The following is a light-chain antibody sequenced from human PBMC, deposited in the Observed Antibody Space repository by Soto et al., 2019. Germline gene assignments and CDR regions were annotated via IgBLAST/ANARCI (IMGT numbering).Light chain of an antibody. J-gene: IGLJ1*01. CDR3: CSFAGPQSFEV. V-gene: IGLV2-11*01. Sequence: QSVLTQPRSVSGSPGQSVTISCTGTSSDIGGYTYVSWYQQHPGKAPKVIIYDVSERPSGVPDRFSGSKSGNTASLTISGLQPEDEADYCCCSFAGPQSFEVFGEGTKVTVL. CDR1: SSDIGGYTY. CDR2: DVS.